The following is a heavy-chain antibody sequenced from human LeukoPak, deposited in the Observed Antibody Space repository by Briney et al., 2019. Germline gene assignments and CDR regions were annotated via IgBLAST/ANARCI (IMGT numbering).Heavy chain of an antibody. CDR3: VKRTVAGQFDY. Sequence: PGGSLRLSCAASGFTFSSYAMIWVRQAPGKGLDWVSAIDGSGANTFYADSVKGRFTISRDNSKNTLYLQMNSLRAEDTALYFCVKRTVAGQFDYRGQGTLVTVSS. V-gene: IGHV3-23*01. CDR2: IDGSGANT. J-gene: IGHJ4*02. CDR1: GFTFSSYA. D-gene: IGHD6-19*01.